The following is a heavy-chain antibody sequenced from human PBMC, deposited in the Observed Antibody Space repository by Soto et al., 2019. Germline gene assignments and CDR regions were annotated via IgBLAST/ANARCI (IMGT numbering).Heavy chain of an antibody. CDR3: ARGGAGVVPGSVDQHNWFYP. J-gene: IGHJ5*02. Sequence: SVKVSCKASGGTFSSYSFSWVRQAPGQGLEWMGRVVPILGMANYAQKFQGRVTITADKSTSTVYMEMRSLRSDDTAVYYCARGGAGVVPGSVDQHNWFYPWGQGTLVTVSS. CDR2: VVPILGMA. D-gene: IGHD2-2*01. CDR1: GGTFSSYS. V-gene: IGHV1-69*04.